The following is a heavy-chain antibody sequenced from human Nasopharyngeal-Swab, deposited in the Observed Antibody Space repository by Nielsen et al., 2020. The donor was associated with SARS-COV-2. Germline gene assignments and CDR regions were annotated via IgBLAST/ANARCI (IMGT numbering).Heavy chain of an antibody. Sequence: GESLKISCAASGFTFSSYSMNWVRQAPGKGLEWVSSISSSSSYIYCADSVKGRFTISRDNAKNSLYLQMNSLRAEDTAVYYCARTYYDFWSGYLEEYFQHWGQGTLVTVSS. CDR2: ISSSSSYI. J-gene: IGHJ1*01. D-gene: IGHD3-3*01. CDR1: GFTFSSYS. CDR3: ARTYYDFWSGYLEEYFQH. V-gene: IGHV3-21*01.